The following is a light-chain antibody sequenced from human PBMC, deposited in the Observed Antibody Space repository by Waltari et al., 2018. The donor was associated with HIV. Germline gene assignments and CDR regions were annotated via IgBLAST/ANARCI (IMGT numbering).Light chain of an antibody. J-gene: IGLJ3*02. CDR3: QSYDSSLSGSGV. V-gene: IGLV1-40*01. CDR2: GNS. CDR1: SHNIGAGYD. Sequence: QSVLTQPPSVSGAPGQRVTISCTGSSHNIGAGYDVHWYQQLPGTAPKLLIYGNSNRPSGVPDRFSGSKSGTSASLAITGLQAEDEADYYCQSYDSSLSGSGVFGGGTKLTVL.